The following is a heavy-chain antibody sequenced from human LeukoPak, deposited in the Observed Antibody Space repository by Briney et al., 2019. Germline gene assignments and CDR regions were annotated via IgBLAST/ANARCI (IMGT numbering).Heavy chain of an antibody. CDR2: IYIGGST. CDR1: GFTVSSKY. CDR3: ARAERGYCSSTTCYFSALDY. J-gene: IGHJ4*02. D-gene: IGHD2-2*01. V-gene: IGHV3-66*01. Sequence: GGSLRLSCAASGFTVSSKYMSWVRQAPGKGLEWVSVIYIGGSTYYADSVKGRFTISRDNSKNTLYLRMNNLRAEDTAVYYCARAERGYCSSTTCYFSALDYWGQGTLVTVSS.